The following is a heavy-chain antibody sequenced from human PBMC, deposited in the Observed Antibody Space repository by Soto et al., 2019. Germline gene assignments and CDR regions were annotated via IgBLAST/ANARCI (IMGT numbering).Heavy chain of an antibody. D-gene: IGHD3-3*01. V-gene: IGHV3-9*01. CDR1: GFTFEDYA. J-gene: IGHJ3*02. CDR2: ISWNSNTI. CDR3: TKDRRSVTDFGVPRNDAFDI. Sequence: GGSLRLSCAASGFTFEDYAMHWVRQAPGKGLEWVSSISWNSNTIGYADSVKGRFTISRDNAKNSLYLQMNSLRAEDTAFYYCTKDRRSVTDFGVPRNDAFDIWGQGTMVTVSS.